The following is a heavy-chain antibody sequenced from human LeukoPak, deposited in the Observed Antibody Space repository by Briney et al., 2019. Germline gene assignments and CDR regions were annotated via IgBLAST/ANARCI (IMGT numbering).Heavy chain of an antibody. CDR2: INPSGGST. J-gene: IGHJ4*02. Sequence: ASVKVSCKATGYTFTSYYMHWVRQAPGQGLEWMGIINPSGGSTSYTQKFQGRVTMTRDTSISTAYMELSRLRSDDTAVYYCARDHHHYDYVWGSYRYPEYYFDYWGQGTLVTVSS. V-gene: IGHV1-46*01. CDR3: ARDHHHYDYVWGSYRYPEYYFDY. D-gene: IGHD3-16*02. CDR1: GYTFTSYY.